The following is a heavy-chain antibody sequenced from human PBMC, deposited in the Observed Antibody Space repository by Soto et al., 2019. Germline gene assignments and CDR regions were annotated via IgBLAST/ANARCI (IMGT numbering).Heavy chain of an antibody. CDR1: GFTLSSYW. Sequence: PGGSLRLSCAASGFTLSSYWVTWVRQAPGKGLEWVANINQNGSVIYYVDSVKARFTISRDNAKNSVYLQMNGLRVEDSAMYYCARAVAAPDSYWGQGTLVTVSS. CDR2: INQNGSVI. J-gene: IGHJ4*02. D-gene: IGHD6-6*01. CDR3: ARAVAAPDSY. V-gene: IGHV3-7*01.